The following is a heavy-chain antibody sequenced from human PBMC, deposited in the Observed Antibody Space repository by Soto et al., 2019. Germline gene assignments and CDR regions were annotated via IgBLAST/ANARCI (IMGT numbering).Heavy chain of an antibody. Sequence: ASVKVSCKASGYTFTSYDISWVRQATGQGLEWMGWMNPNSGNTGYAQKFQGRVTMTRNTSISTAYMELSSLRSEDTAVYYCARPMYSSGWYWFDPWGQGTLVTVSS. CDR2: MNPNSGNT. CDR3: ARPMYSSGWYWFDP. CDR1: GYTFTSYD. V-gene: IGHV1-8*01. D-gene: IGHD6-19*01. J-gene: IGHJ5*02.